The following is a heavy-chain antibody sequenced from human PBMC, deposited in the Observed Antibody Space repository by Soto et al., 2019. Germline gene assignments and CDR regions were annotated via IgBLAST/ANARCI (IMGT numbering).Heavy chain of an antibody. CDR1: GGSISSYY. D-gene: IGHD6-19*01. V-gene: IGHV4-59*01. CDR2: IYYSGST. Sequence: SETRSLTCTVSGGSISSYYWSWSRQPPGKGLEWIGYIYYSGSTNYNPSLKSRVTISVDTSKNQFSLKLSSVTAADTAVYYCASSPNHSSGSNNVFDYWGQGTLVTVSS. J-gene: IGHJ4*02. CDR3: ASSPNHSSGSNNVFDY.